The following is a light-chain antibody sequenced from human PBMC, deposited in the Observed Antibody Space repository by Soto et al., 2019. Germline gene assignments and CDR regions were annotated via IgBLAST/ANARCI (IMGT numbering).Light chain of an antibody. CDR2: EVS. CDR1: SSDVGRYNL. Sequence: QSALTQPASVSGSPGQSITVSCTGTSSDVGRYNLVAWYQQHPGKAPKLVIYEVSKRPSGVSNRFSGSKSGNTASLTISGLQAEDEANYYCCSYADSSARLFGGGTKLTVL. V-gene: IGLV2-23*02. J-gene: IGLJ2*01. CDR3: CSYADSSARL.